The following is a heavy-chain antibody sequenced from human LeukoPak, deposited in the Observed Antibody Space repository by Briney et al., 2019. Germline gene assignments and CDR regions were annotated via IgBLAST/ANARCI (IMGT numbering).Heavy chain of an antibody. Sequence: ASVKVSCKASGYTFTGHYMHWVRQAPGQGLEWMGWINPNSGGTNYAQKFQGRVTMTRDTSISTAYMELSRLRSDDTAVYYCARVDQYSGSYSGPDYWGQGTLVTVSS. CDR1: GYTFTGHY. D-gene: IGHD1-26*01. CDR2: INPNSGGT. CDR3: ARVDQYSGSYSGPDY. J-gene: IGHJ4*02. V-gene: IGHV1-2*02.